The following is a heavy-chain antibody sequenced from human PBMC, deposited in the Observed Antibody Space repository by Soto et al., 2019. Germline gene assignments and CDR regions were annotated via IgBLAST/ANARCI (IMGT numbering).Heavy chain of an antibody. J-gene: IGHJ4*02. V-gene: IGHV1-8*01. CDR3: SRGPIMITLGGVIVKSRFDY. CDR1: GYTFTSYD. Sequence: QVQLVQSGAEVKKPGASVKVSCKASGYTFTSYDINWVRQATGQGLEWMGWMNPNSGNTGYAQKFQGRVTMTRNTSISTAYMELSSLRSEDTAVYYGSRGPIMITLGGVIVKSRFDYWGQGSLVTVSS. CDR2: MNPNSGNT. D-gene: IGHD3-16*02.